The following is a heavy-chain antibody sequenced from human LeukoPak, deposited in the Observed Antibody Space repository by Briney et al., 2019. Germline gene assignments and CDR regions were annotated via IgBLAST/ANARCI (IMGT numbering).Heavy chain of an antibody. CDR1: GYTFTGYY. Sequence: ASMKVSCKASGYTFTGYYMHWVRQAPGQGLEWMGWINPNSGGTNYAQKFQGRVTMTRDTSISTAYMELSRLRSDDTAVYYCARERGSSSWYWFDPWGQGTLVTVSS. V-gene: IGHV1-2*02. D-gene: IGHD6-13*01. CDR2: INPNSGGT. CDR3: ARERGSSSWYWFDP. J-gene: IGHJ5*02.